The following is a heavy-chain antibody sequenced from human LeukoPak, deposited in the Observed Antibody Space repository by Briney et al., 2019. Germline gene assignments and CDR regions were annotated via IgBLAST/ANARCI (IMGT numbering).Heavy chain of an antibody. D-gene: IGHD3-22*01. V-gene: IGHV1-69*06. Sequence: ASVKVSCKASGGTFSSYAISWVRQAPGQGLEWMGGIIPIFGTANYAQKFQGRVTITADKSTSTAYMELSSLRSEDTAVYYCARVLARYYDSSGYYSPFQHWGQAPWSPSPQ. CDR1: GGTFSSYA. J-gene: IGHJ1*01. CDR2: IIPIFGTA. CDR3: ARVLARYYDSSGYYSPFQH.